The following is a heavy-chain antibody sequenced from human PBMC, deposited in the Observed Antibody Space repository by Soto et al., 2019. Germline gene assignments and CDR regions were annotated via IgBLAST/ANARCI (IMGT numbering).Heavy chain of an antibody. Sequence: ASVKVSCKASGYTFTSYAMHWVRQAPGQRLEWMGWINAGNGNTKYSQKFQGRVTITRDTSASTAYMELSSLRSEDTAVYYCARREVLRFLEWPRLGAFDIWGQGTMVTVSS. CDR2: INAGNGNT. CDR3: ARREVLRFLEWPRLGAFDI. J-gene: IGHJ3*02. CDR1: GYTFTSYA. V-gene: IGHV1-3*01. D-gene: IGHD3-3*01.